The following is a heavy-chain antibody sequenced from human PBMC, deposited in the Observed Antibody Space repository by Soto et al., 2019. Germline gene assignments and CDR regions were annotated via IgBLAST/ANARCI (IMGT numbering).Heavy chain of an antibody. D-gene: IGHD1-1*01. V-gene: IGHV6-1*01. CDR3: ARAPVELEIHYYYYMDV. CDR2: TYYRSKWYN. Sequence: SQTLSLTCAISGDSVSSNSAAWNWIRQSPSRGLEWLGRTYYRSKWYNDYAVSVKSRITINPDTSKNQFSLQLNSVTPEDTAVYYCARAPVELEIHYYYYMDVWGKGTTVTVSS. CDR1: GDSVSSNSAA. J-gene: IGHJ6*03.